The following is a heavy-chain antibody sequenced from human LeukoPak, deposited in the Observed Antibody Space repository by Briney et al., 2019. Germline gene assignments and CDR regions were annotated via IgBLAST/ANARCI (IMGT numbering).Heavy chain of an antibody. V-gene: IGHV4-59*08. CDR3: ARHEKLGQFDY. CDR2: IYYSGST. D-gene: IGHD3-10*01. CDR1: GGSISSYY. Sequence: SETLSLTCTVSGGSISSYYWSWIRQPPGKGLEWIGYIYYSGSTNYNPSLKSRVTISVDTSKNQFSLKLSSVTAADTAVYYCARHEKLGQFDYWGQGTLVTVSS. J-gene: IGHJ4*02.